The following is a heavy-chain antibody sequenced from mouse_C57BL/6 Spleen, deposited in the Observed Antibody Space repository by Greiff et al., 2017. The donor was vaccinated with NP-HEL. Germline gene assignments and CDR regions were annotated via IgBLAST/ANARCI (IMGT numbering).Heavy chain of an antibody. CDR1: GYTFTSYW. CDR3: ARRAYYYGSSYIDY. D-gene: IGHD1-1*01. V-gene: IGHV1-69*01. J-gene: IGHJ2*01. Sequence: QVQLKQPGAELVMPGASVKLSCKASGYTFTSYWMHWVKQRPGQGLEWIGEIDPSDSYTNYNQKFKGKSTLTVDKSSSTAYMQLSSLTSEDSAVYYCARRAYYYGSSYIDYWGQGTTLTVSS. CDR2: IDPSDSYT.